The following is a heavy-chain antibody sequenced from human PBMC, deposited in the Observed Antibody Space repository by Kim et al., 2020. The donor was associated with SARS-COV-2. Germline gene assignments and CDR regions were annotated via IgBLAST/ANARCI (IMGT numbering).Heavy chain of an antibody. D-gene: IGHD3-9*01. J-gene: IGHJ3*02. Sequence: SRVTISVDTSKNQFSLKLSSVTAADTAVYYCARQYYDILTAYFYDAFDIWGQGTMVTVSS. V-gene: IGHV4-59*08. CDR3: ARQYYDILTAYFYDAFDI.